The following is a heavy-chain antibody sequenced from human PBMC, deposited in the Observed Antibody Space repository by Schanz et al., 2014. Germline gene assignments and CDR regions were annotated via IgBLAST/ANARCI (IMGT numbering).Heavy chain of an antibody. D-gene: IGHD6-19*01. CDR1: GYTFTTYY. CDR2: IIPILGIT. V-gene: IGHV1-69*09. Sequence: QVQLVQSGAEVKKPGASVKVSCKASGYTFTTYYIHWVRQAPGQGLEWMGRIIPILGITNVAQTFQDRVTITADKSTSTAYMELSSLRSEDTAVYYCARGLGDERWLDLNEAFDIWGQGTIVTVSS. J-gene: IGHJ3*02. CDR3: ARGLGDERWLDLNEAFDI.